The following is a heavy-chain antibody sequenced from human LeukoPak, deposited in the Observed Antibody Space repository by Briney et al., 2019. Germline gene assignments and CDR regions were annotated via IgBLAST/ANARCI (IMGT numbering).Heavy chain of an antibody. CDR1: GFTFNMHA. Sequence: GGSLRLSCAASGFTFNMHALSWVRQAPGEGLEWVASISAGGVNTYYADFVEGRFTISRDNSKNTLFLQMSSLRAEDTAVYFCAKYMTSMIRGAFDIWGQGTMVTVSS. D-gene: IGHD3-10*01. CDR2: ISAGGVNT. V-gene: IGHV3-23*01. CDR3: AKYMTSMIRGAFDI. J-gene: IGHJ3*02.